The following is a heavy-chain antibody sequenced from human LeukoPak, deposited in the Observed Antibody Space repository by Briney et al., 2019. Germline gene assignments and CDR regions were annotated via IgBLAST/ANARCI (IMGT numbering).Heavy chain of an antibody. V-gene: IGHV1-18*01. J-gene: IGHJ3*02. CDR2: ISGHNGNT. D-gene: IGHD1-7*01. CDR1: GYTFVTYG. CDR3: ARSHDWNYAFAI. Sequence: ASVKVSCKASGYTFVTYGINWVRQAPGQGPEWMGRISGHNGNTKYGQSHQGRVTMTTDTSTSTAYMELRSLRSDDTAIYYCARSHDWNYAFAIWGQGTMVIVSS.